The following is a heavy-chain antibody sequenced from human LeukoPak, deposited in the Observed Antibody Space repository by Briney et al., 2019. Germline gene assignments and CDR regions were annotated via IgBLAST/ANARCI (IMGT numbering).Heavy chain of an antibody. J-gene: IGHJ4*02. D-gene: IGHD3-10*01. CDR3: ARSSLRTYYYGSGSYYNCDY. CDR1: GGTFSSYA. CDR2: IIPIFGTA. Sequence: VASVKVSCKASGGTFSSYAISWVRRAPGQGLEWMGGIIPIFGTANYAQKFQGRVTITTDESTSTAYMELSRLRSEDTAVYYCARSSLRTYYYGSGSYYNCDYWGQGTLVTVSS. V-gene: IGHV1-69*05.